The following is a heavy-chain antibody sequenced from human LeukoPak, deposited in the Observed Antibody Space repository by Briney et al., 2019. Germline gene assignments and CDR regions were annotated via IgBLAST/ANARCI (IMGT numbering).Heavy chain of an antibody. D-gene: IGHD2-2*01. Sequence: SETLSLTCAVYGGSFSGYYWSWIRQPPGKGLEWIGEINHSGSTNYNPSLKSRVTISVDTSKNQFSLKLSSVTAADTAVYYCARGRRYCSSTSCYAGGFDPWGQGTLVTVSS. J-gene: IGHJ5*02. V-gene: IGHV4-34*01. CDR2: INHSGST. CDR1: GGSFSGYY. CDR3: ARGRRYCSSTSCYAGGFDP.